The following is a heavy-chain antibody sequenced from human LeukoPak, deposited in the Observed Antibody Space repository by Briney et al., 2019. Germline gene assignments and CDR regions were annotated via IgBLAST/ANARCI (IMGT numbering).Heavy chain of an antibody. CDR1: GGSISSGGYY. Sequence: SQTLSLTCTVSGGSISSGGYYWSWIRQHPGKGLEWIGYIYYSGSTYYNPSLKSRVTISVDTSKNQFSLKLSSVTAADTAVYYCARGGEYQLPYVFDYWGQGTLVTVSS. CDR3: ARGGEYQLPYVFDY. CDR2: IYYSGST. V-gene: IGHV4-31*03. J-gene: IGHJ4*02. D-gene: IGHD2-2*02.